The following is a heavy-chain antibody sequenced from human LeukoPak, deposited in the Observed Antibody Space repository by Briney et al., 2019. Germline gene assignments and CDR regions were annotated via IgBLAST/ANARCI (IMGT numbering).Heavy chain of an antibody. J-gene: IGHJ4*02. V-gene: IGHV3-21*01. CDR1: GFTFSSYS. Sequence: PGGSLRLSCAASGFTFSSYSMNWVRQAPGKGLEWVSSISSSSSYIYYADSVKGRFTISRDNAKNSLYLQMNSLGAEDTAVYYCARDPDYYDSPTDYWGQGTLVTVSS. CDR3: ARDPDYYDSPTDY. D-gene: IGHD3-22*01. CDR2: ISSSSSYI.